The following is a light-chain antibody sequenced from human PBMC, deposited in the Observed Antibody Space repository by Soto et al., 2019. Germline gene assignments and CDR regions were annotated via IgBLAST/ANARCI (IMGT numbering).Light chain of an antibody. CDR2: KAS. Sequence: DIQMTQSPSTLSASVGDRVTITCRASQSISSWLAWYQQKPGKAPKLLIYKASSLESGVPSRFSGRGSGTEFTLTISSLQPDDFATYYCQQYNRYGTFGQGTKVEIK. V-gene: IGKV1-5*03. J-gene: IGKJ1*01. CDR1: QSISSW. CDR3: QQYNRYGT.